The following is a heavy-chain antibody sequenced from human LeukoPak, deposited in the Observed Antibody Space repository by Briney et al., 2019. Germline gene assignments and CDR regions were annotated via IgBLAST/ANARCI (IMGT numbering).Heavy chain of an antibody. Sequence: ASVKVSCKASGYSFTSYDINWVRQATGQGRECMGWMNPNSGNTGYAQKFQGRVTMTKNTSITTAYMELSSLRSEDTAVYYCARALSWTTESYYYMDVWGKGTTVTVSS. D-gene: IGHD3/OR15-3a*01. CDR1: GYSFTSYD. J-gene: IGHJ6*03. CDR3: ARALSWTTESYYYMDV. CDR2: MNPNSGNT. V-gene: IGHV1-8*01.